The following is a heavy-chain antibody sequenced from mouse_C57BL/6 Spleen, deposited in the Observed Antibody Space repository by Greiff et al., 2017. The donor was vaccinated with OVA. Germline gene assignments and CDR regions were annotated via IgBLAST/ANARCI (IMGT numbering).Heavy chain of an antibody. V-gene: IGHV1-50*01. Sequence: QVQLQQPGAELVKPGASVKLSCKASGYTFTSYWMQWVKQRPGQGLEWIGEIDPSDSYTNYNQKFKGKATLTVDTSSSTAYMQLSSLTSEDSAVYYYARSLTAQATGYWGQGTTLTVSS. D-gene: IGHD3-2*02. CDR1: GYTFTSYW. J-gene: IGHJ2*01. CDR2: IDPSDSYT. CDR3: ARSLTAQATGY.